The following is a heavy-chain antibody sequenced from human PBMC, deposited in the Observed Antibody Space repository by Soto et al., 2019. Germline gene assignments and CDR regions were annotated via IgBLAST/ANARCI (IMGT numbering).Heavy chain of an antibody. CDR1: GFTFSSYG. CDR3: AKDRMGAGVRGYFDY. D-gene: IGHD3-10*01. J-gene: IGHJ4*02. Sequence: QVHLVESGGGVVQPGKSLRLSCAGSGFTFSSYGMDWVRQAPGKGLEWVAVISYDGSNKYYADSVKGRFTISRDNSKNTLYLQMSSLRADDTAVYYCAKDRMGAGVRGYFDYWGQGTLVTVSS. CDR2: ISYDGSNK. V-gene: IGHV3-30*18.